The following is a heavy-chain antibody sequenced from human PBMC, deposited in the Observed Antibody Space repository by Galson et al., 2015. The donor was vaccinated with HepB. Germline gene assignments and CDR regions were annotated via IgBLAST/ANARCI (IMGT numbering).Heavy chain of an antibody. V-gene: IGHV5-51*01. D-gene: IGHD2-21*02. CDR3: ARQRGDLAYCGGDCYSRYQDAFDI. CDR1: GYSFTSYW. CDR2: IYPGDSDT. Sequence: QSGAEVKKPGESLKISCKGSGYSFTSYWIGWVRQMPGKGLEWMGIIYPGDSDTRYSPSFQGQVTISADKSISTAYLQWSSLKASDTAMYYCARQRGDLAYCGGDCYSRYQDAFDIWGQGTMVTVSS. J-gene: IGHJ3*02.